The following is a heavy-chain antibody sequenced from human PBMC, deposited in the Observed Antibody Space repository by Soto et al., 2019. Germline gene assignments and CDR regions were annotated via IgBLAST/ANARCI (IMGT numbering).Heavy chain of an antibody. Sequence: ASVKVSCKASGGTFSSYAISWVRQAPGQGLEWMGRINPSVGTASYAQKFQGRVTMTRDTSTSTVYMELSSLRSEDTAVYYCARPLTHDFWSGDYYYGMDVWGQGTTVTVSS. CDR2: INPSVGTA. CDR1: GGTFSSYA. J-gene: IGHJ6*02. V-gene: IGHV1-46*01. D-gene: IGHD3-3*01. CDR3: ARPLTHDFWSGDYYYGMDV.